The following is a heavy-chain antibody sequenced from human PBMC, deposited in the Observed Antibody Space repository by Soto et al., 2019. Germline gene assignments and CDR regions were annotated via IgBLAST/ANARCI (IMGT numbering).Heavy chain of an antibody. CDR2: IIPIFGTA. V-gene: IGHV1-69*12. J-gene: IGHJ4*02. Sequence: QVQLVQSGAEVKKPGSSVKVSCKASGGTFSSYAISWVRQAPGQGLEWMGGIIPIFGTANYAQKFQGRVTITADDSTSTAYMELSSLRSEDTAVYYCARGLFGEMATIFRPFDYWGQGTLVTVSS. CDR3: ARGLFGEMATIFRPFDY. D-gene: IGHD3-10*01. CDR1: GGTFSSYA.